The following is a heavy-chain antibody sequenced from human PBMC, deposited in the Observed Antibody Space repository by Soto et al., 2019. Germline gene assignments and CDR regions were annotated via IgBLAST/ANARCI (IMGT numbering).Heavy chain of an antibody. J-gene: IGHJ1*01. Sequence: SETLSLTCTVSRASISDYYWSWIRHSPGKGLDWIGYFYPSGRTDYNPSLKSRVTISVDTSKNQFSLELNSLTAADTAVYYCARWWWTAPQTHVRGQAALVTVSS. CDR2: FYPSGRT. CDR1: RASISDYY. D-gene: IGHD2-21*01. CDR3: ARWWWTAPQTHV. V-gene: IGHV4-59*01.